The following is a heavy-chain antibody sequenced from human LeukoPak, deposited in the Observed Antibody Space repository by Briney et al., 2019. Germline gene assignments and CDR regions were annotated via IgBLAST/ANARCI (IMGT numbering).Heavy chain of an antibody. V-gene: IGHV4-59*01. J-gene: IGHJ6*02. D-gene: IGHD3-16*01. CDR2: VYYSGTT. CDR1: GGSLSNSY. Sequence: SETLSLTCTVPGGSLSNSYWSWIRQPPGKGLEWIGYVYYSGTTNYSPSLRSRVTISVDTSQNQFSLKLISVTAADTAVYFCARGGPSYVYYGMDVWGQGTTVTVSS. CDR3: ARGGPSYVYYGMDV.